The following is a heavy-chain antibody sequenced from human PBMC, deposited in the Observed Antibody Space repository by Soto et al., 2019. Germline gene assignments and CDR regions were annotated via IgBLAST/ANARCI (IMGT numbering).Heavy chain of an antibody. V-gene: IGHV3-33*01. CDR3: ASGPLTYDYVWGRGAFDI. CDR2: IWYDGSNK. J-gene: IGHJ3*02. CDR1: RVSVWSSG. Sequence: CMRLACAACRVSVWSSGIHWLRKATGKGLEWVAVIWYDGSNKYYADSVKGRFTISRDNSKNTLYLQMNSLRAEDTAVYYCASGPLTYDYVWGRGAFDIWGQGTMVTVSS. D-gene: IGHD3-16*01.